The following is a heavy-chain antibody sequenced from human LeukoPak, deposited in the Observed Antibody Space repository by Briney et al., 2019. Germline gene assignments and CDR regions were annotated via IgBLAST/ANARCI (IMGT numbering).Heavy chain of an antibody. CDR1: GYTFTGYY. V-gene: IGHV1-2*02. D-gene: IGHD5-12*01. CDR3: ARALGGSGSRAFWFDP. J-gene: IGHJ5*02. CDR2: INPNSGGT. Sequence: ASVKVPCKASGYTFTGYYMHWVRQAPGQGREGMGWINPNSGGTNYAQKSQGRVTMSRDTSISTAYTELSRLSSDDTAVYYCARALGGSGSRAFWFDPWGQGTLVTVSS.